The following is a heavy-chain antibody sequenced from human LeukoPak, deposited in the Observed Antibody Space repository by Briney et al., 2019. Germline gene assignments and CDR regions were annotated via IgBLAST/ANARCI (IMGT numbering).Heavy chain of an antibody. V-gene: IGHV3-23*01. CDR2: ISGLGDTT. Sequence: TGGSLRLSCVVSGFTFSSYGMSWVRQAPGKGLEWVSTISGLGDTTYYADSVKGRFTISRDNSKNTLYLQMNSLRAEDTAVYYCARDTVGFDYWGQGTLVTVSS. CDR1: GFTFSSYG. J-gene: IGHJ4*02. CDR3: ARDTVGFDY.